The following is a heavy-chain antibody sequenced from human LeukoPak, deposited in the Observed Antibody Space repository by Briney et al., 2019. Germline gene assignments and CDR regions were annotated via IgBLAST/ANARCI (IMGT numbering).Heavy chain of an antibody. V-gene: IGHV3-30*03. CDR1: GFTFSNYG. CDR3: ARPTYYYGSGSPLYYYYGMDV. J-gene: IGHJ6*04. CDR2: ISYDGSNK. Sequence: PGRSPRLSCAASGFTFSNYGMHWVRQAPGKGLEWVAVISYDGSNKYYADSVKGRFTISRDNSKNTLYLQMNSLRAEDTAVYYCARPTYYYGSGSPLYYYYGMDVRGKGTTVTVSS. D-gene: IGHD3-10*01.